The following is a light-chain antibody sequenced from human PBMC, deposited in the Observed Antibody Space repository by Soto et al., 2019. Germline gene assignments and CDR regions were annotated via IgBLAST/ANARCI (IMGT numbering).Light chain of an antibody. CDR1: SSDVGGYNY. Sequence: QSALTQPPSASGSLGQSVTISCTGSSSDVGGYNYVSWYQQHPGKAPKLMIYEVFKRPSGVPDRFSGSKSGNTASLTVSGLQAEDEADYYCSSYAGRNDFRHVVFGGGTKVTVL. V-gene: IGLV2-8*01. CDR2: EVF. CDR3: SSYAGRNDFRHVV. J-gene: IGLJ2*01.